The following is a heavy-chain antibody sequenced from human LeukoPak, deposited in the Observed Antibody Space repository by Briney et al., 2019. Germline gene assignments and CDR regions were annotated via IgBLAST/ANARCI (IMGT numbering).Heavy chain of an antibody. J-gene: IGHJ4*02. Sequence: GGSLRLSCAASGFSFTTENMNWVRQAPGKGLQWISYINSDSSVIFSADSVKGRFTISRDNAKNSLYLQMNSLRAEDTAVYYCARDRNSQSFDYWGQGTLVTVSS. V-gene: IGHV3-21*01. CDR3: ARDRNSQSFDY. D-gene: IGHD1-14*01. CDR1: GFSFTTEN. CDR2: INSDSSVI.